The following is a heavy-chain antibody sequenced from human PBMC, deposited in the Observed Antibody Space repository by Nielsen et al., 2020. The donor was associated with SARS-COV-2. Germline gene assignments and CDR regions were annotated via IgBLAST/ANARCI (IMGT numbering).Heavy chain of an antibody. J-gene: IGHJ3*02. D-gene: IGHD3-22*01. V-gene: IGHV3-15*01. CDR3: TTGSYDSSGYYDSDAFDI. CDR2: IKSKTDGGTT. Sequence: VRQAPGKGLEWVGRIKSKTDGGTTGYAAPVKGRFTISRDDSKNTLYLQMNSLKTEDTAVYYCTTGSYDSSGYYDSDAFDIWGQGTMVTVSS.